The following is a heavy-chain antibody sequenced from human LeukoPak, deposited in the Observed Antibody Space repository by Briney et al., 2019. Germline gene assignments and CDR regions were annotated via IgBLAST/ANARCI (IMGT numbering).Heavy chain of an antibody. CDR1: GGTFSSYA. Sequence: SVKVSCKASGGTFSSYAISWVRQAPGQGLEWMGGVIPIFGTANYAQKFQGRVTITADESTSTAYMELSSLRSEDTAVYYCARGEYCSGGSCPYYYYGMDVWGQGTTVTVSS. D-gene: IGHD2-15*01. CDR3: ARGEYCSGGSCPYYYYGMDV. V-gene: IGHV1-69*13. CDR2: VIPIFGTA. J-gene: IGHJ6*02.